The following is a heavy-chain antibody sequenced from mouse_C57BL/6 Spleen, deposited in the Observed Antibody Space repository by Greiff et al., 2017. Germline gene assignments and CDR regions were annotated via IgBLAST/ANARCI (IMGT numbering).Heavy chain of an antibody. CDR1: GYTFTSYW. V-gene: IGHV1-64*01. J-gene: IGHJ2*01. D-gene: IGHD1-1*01. CDR2: IHPNSGST. CDR3: ARFSITTVVATPFDY. Sequence: QVQLQQSGAELVKPGASVKLSCKASGYTFTSYWMHWVKQRPGQGLEWIGMIHPNSGSTNYNEKFKSKATLTVDKSSSTAYMQLSSLTSEDSAVYYCARFSITTVVATPFDYWGQGTTLTVSS.